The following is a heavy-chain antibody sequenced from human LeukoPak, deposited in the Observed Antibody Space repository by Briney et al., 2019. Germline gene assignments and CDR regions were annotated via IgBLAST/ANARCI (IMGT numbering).Heavy chain of an antibody. CDR1: GYTFSSYG. D-gene: IGHD2-15*01. CDR3: ARDSCSGGSCYLGDY. V-gene: IGHV1-18*01. J-gene: IGHJ4*02. Sequence: ASVKVSCKASGYTFSSYGISWVRQAPGQGLEWMGWISTYNGNTNYARKLQGRVTMTTDTSTSTAYMELRSLRSDDTAVYYCARDSCSGGSCYLGDYWGQGTLVTVSS. CDR2: ISTYNGNT.